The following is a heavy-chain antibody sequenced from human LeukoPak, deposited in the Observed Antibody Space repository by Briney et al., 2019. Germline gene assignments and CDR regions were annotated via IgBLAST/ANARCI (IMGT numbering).Heavy chain of an antibody. CDR2: MNPNSGNT. CDR1: GYTFASYD. D-gene: IGHD2-2*01. V-gene: IGHV1-8*01. J-gene: IGHJ5*02. CDR3: ARLRYCSSTSCYPNWFDP. Sequence: VASVKVSCKASGYTFASYDINWVRQATGQGLEWVGWMNPNSGNTGYAQKFQGRVTMTRNTSISTAYMELSSLRSEDTAVYYCARLRYCSSTSCYPNWFDPWGQGTLVTVSS.